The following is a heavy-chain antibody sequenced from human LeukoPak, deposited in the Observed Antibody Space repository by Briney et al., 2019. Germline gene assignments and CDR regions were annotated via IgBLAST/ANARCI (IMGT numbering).Heavy chain of an antibody. Sequence: SETLSLTCTVSGGSISSYYWGWIRQPPGKGLEWIGSIYYSGSTYYNPSLKSRVTISVDTSKNQFSLKLSSVTAADTAVYYCARDWCSSTSCYRENAFDIWGQGTMVTVSS. CDR3: ARDWCSSTSCYRENAFDI. CDR2: IYYSGST. J-gene: IGHJ3*02. CDR1: GGSISSYY. D-gene: IGHD2-2*01. V-gene: IGHV4-39*07.